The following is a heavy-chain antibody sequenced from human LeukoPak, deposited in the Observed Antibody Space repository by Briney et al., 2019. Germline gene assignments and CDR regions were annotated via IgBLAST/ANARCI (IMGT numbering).Heavy chain of an antibody. D-gene: IGHD3-22*01. CDR3: ARGIDYYDSSGYYFGY. V-gene: IGHV1-18*01. J-gene: IGHJ4*02. CDR2: ISAYNGNT. Sequence: GASVKVSCKASGYTFTSYGISWVRQAPGQGLEWMGWISAYNGNTNYAQKLQGRVTMTTDTSTSTAYMELRSLKSDDTAVYYCARGIDYYDSSGYYFGYWGQGTLVTVSS. CDR1: GYTFTSYG.